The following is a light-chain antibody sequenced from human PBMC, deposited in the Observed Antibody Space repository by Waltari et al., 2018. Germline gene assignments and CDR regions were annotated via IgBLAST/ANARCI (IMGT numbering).Light chain of an antibody. J-gene: IGKJ1*01. CDR1: QDIGTY. Sequence: DITMTQSPSSLSASVGDSVTINCQASQDIGTYLNWFHQRPGKAPNLLIYDTSNLHTGVPLRFAGSGSGTLFSLTISSLRPEDSGTYYCQQYDTLPRAFGQGTKVEIK. CDR2: DTS. V-gene: IGKV1-33*01. CDR3: QQYDTLPRA.